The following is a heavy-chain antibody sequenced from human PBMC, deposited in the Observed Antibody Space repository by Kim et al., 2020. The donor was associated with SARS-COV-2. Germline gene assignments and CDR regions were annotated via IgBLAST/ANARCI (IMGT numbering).Heavy chain of an antibody. D-gene: IGHD2-2*01. CDR3: ARETDIVVVPAAMEYFDL. Sequence: SETLSLTCTVSGGSISSGSYYWSWIRQPAGKGLEWIGRIYTSGSTNYNPSLKSRVTISVDTSKNQFSLKLSSVTAADTAVYYCARETDIVVVPAAMEYFDLWGRGTLVTVSS. CDR2: IYTSGST. V-gene: IGHV4-61*02. J-gene: IGHJ2*01. CDR1: GGSISSGSYY.